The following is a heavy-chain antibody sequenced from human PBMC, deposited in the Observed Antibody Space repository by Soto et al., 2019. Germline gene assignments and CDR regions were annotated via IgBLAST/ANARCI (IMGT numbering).Heavy chain of an antibody. V-gene: IGHV3-30-3*01. CDR2: ISYDGSNK. D-gene: IGHD4-17*01. CDR1: GFTFSSYA. CDR3: ARDPSPRYGDHTDPLGRFDY. Sequence: QVQLVESGGGVVQPGRSLRLSCAASGFTFSSYAMHWVRQAPGKGLEWVAVISYDGSNKYYADSVKGRFTISRDNSKNTLYLQMNSLRAEDTAVYYCARDPSPRYGDHTDPLGRFDYWGQGTLVTVFS. J-gene: IGHJ4*02.